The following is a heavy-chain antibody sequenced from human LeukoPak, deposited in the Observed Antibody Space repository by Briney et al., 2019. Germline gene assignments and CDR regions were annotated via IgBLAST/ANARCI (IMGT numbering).Heavy chain of an antibody. CDR3: ARDSRGYPD. V-gene: IGHV7-4-1*02. Sequence: ASVKVSCKASGYTFTTYAMNWVRQAPGQGLEWMGWININTGNPTYAQGFTGRFVFSLDTSVSTAYLQISNLRPEDTAVYYCARDSRGYPDWGQGTLVTVSS. D-gene: IGHD3-22*01. J-gene: IGHJ4*02. CDR1: GYTFTTYA. CDR2: ININTGNP.